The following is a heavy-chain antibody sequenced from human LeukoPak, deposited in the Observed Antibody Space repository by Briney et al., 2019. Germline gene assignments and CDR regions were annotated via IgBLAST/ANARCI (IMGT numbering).Heavy chain of an antibody. CDR3: ARADSKYQLLWGHFDY. D-gene: IGHD2-2*01. J-gene: IGHJ4*02. Sequence: GGSLRLSCAASGFTFSSYEMNWVRQAPGKGLEWVSYISSSGSTIYYADSVKGRFTISRDNAKNSLYLQMNSLRAEDTAVYYCARADSKYQLLWGHFDYWGQGTLVTVSS. CDR1: GFTFSSYE. CDR2: ISSSGSTI. V-gene: IGHV3-48*03.